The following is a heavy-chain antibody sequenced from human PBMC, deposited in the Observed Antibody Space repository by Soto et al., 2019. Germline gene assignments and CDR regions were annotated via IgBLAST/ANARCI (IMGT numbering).Heavy chain of an antibody. V-gene: IGHV3-11*01. Sequence: QVQLVESGGGLVKPGGSLTLSCAACGFTFSDYYMSWIRQAPGKGLEWVSYMSSRSSTIFYADSVKGRFTISRDNVKNSLYLQMNSLRAEDTAVYYCASGTNGAFFVYWGQGILVTVSS. CDR1: GFTFSDYY. J-gene: IGHJ4*02. CDR2: MSSRSSTI. CDR3: ASGTNGAFFVY. D-gene: IGHD2-8*01.